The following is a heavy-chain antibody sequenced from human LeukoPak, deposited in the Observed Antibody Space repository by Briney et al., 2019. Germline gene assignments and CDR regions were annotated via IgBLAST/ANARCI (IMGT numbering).Heavy chain of an antibody. Sequence: KPSETLSLTCTVSGYSISSGYYWGWIRQPPGKGLEWIGSIYHSGSTYYNPSLKSRVTISVDTSKNQFSLKLSSVTAADTAVYYCARDCGIAARLDHAFDIWGQGTMVTVSS. D-gene: IGHD6-6*01. J-gene: IGHJ3*02. CDR1: GYSISSGYY. V-gene: IGHV4-38-2*02. CDR3: ARDCGIAARLDHAFDI. CDR2: IYHSGST.